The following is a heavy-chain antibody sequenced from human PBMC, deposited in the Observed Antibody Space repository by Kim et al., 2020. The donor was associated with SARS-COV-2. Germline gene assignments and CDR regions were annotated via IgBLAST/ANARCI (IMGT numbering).Heavy chain of an antibody. CDR3: ARVQGPVAGYYYYAMDD. V-gene: IGHV4-59*01. D-gene: IGHD6-19*01. CDR2: IYYSGST. CDR1: GGSIENYS. Sequence: SETLSLTCSVSGGSIENYSWNWIRQSPGKGLEWIGSIYYSGSTNYNPSLKSRLTISVDTSKNQFSLKLSSVTAADTAVYYCARVQGPVAGYYYYAMDDWGQGTTVTVSS. J-gene: IGHJ6*02.